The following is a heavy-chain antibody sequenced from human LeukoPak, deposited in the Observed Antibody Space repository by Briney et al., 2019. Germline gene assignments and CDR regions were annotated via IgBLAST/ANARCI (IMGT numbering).Heavy chain of an antibody. CDR1: GYTFTSYG. CDR3: ARVGQWELLKAIDY. CDR2: ISAYNGNT. V-gene: IGHV1-18*01. Sequence: ASVKVSCKASGYTFTSYGISWVRQAPGQGLEWMGWISAYNGNTNYAQKLQGRVTMTTNTSTSTAYMELRSLRSDDTAEYYGARVGQWELLKAIDYWGQGTLVTVSS. J-gene: IGHJ4*02. D-gene: IGHD1-26*01.